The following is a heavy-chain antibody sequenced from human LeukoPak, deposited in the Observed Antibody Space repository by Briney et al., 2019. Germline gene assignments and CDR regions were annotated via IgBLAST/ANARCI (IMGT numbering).Heavy chain of an antibody. D-gene: IGHD1-1*01. CDR1: GFTFSSYE. CDR2: ISSSGTTI. CDR3: ARELAYYFDY. J-gene: IGHJ4*02. Sequence: PVGSLRLSCAASGFTFSSYEMNWVRQAPGKGLEWVSYISSSGTTIFYADSVKGRFTTSRDNAKNSLYLQMSSLRAEDTAVYYCARELAYYFDYWGQGTLVTVSS. V-gene: IGHV3-48*03.